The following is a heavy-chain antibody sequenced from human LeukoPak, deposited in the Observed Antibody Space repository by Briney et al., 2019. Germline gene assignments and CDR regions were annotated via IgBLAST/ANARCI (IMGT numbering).Heavy chain of an antibody. J-gene: IGHJ6*02. CDR3: ARRPGRSSSLPYGMFL. Sequence: ASVKVSCKASGYTFTGYYIHWVRQAPGQGLEWMGWIGSNSGGTRYAQKFQDRVTMTRDTSISTAYMELNSLRSDDPAVYYCARRPGRSSSLPYGMFLWGQGTTVIVSS. CDR1: GYTFTGYY. V-gene: IGHV1-2*02. D-gene: IGHD2-2*01. CDR2: IGSNSGGT.